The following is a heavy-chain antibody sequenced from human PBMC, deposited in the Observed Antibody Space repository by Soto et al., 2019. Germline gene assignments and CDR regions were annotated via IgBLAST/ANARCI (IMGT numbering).Heavy chain of an antibody. CDR2: MNPNSGNT. V-gene: IGHV1-8*01. CDR1: GYTFTSYD. J-gene: IGHJ4*02. CDR3: ARDLWECPLYY. Sequence: ASVKVSCKASGYTFTSYDINWVRQATGQGLEWMGWMNPNSGNTGYAQKFQGRVTITRNTSTSTAYMELSSLRSEDTAVYYCARDLWECPLYYWGQGTLVTVSS. D-gene: IGHD3-3*01.